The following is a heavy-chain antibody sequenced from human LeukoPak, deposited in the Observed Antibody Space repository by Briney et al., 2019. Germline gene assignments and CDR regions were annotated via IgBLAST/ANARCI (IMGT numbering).Heavy chain of an antibody. CDR1: GFSFSSFW. D-gene: IGHD2-21*01. J-gene: IGHJ4*02. V-gene: IGHV3-7*01. CDR2: IKEDGSAK. CDR3: ATSSSSCGCD. Sequence: PGGSLRLSCAASGFSFSSFWMSWVRQAPGKGLEWVANIKEDGSAKFYVDSVKGRFTISRDNAKNSLYLQMNSLRAEDTAVYYCATSSSSCGCDWGQGTLVTVSA.